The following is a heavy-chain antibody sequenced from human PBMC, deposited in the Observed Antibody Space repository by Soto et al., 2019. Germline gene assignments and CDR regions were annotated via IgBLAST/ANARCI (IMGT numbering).Heavy chain of an antibody. CDR2: IYYSGST. CDR3: AAGQVSVNGYGSVPPYHFYGMTI. V-gene: IGHV4-39*07. J-gene: IGHJ6*02. D-gene: IGHD5-18*01. CDR1: GGSISSSSYY. Sequence: SETLSLTCTVSGGSISSSSYYWGWIRQPPGKGLEWIGSIYYSGSTYYNPSLMGRVAISVDRSRSQFSLSVSSVTAADTAIYYCAAGQVSVNGYGSVPPYHFYGMTIWGQGTTVTVSS.